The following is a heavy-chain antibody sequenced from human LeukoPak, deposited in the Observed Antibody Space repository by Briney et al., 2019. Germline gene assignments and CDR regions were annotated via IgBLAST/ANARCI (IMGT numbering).Heavy chain of an antibody. CDR3: ARAWEDTRCSWFDI. Sequence: PGGSLRLSCAASGFTFSGYWMHWVRQAPGKGLVWVSRINTDGSSTSYADSVKGRFTISRDNAKNTLYLQMNSPRAEDTAVYYCARAWEDTRCSWFDIWGQGTMVTVSS. CDR2: INTDGSST. J-gene: IGHJ3*02. D-gene: IGHD1-26*01. V-gene: IGHV3-74*01. CDR1: GFTFSGYW.